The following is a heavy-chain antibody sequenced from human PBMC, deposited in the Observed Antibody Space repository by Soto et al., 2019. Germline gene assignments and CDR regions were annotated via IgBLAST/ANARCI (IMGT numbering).Heavy chain of an antibody. Sequence: GASVKVSCKASGYSFSNNYVVWVRQAPGQGLEWMGVINPACGSANYAQKFQDRVTMTRDKSTSTVYMELSSLGSEDTAVYYCARRGLRSSSTFRYFYYGMDAWGQGTTVTAAS. V-gene: IGHV1-46*01. CDR2: INPACGSA. CDR3: ARRGLRSSSTFRYFYYGMDA. D-gene: IGHD6-6*01. CDR1: GYSFSNNY. J-gene: IGHJ6*02.